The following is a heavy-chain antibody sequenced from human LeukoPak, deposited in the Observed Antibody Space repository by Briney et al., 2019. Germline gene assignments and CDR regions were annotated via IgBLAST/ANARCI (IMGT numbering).Heavy chain of an antibody. CDR2: ISGSGGST. CDR1: GFTFSSYG. CDR3: AKDSYYDSSGYQDY. V-gene: IGHV3-23*01. D-gene: IGHD3-22*01. Sequence: GGTLRLSCAASGFTFSSYGMSWVRQAPGKGLEWVSAISGSGGSTYYADSVKGRFTISRDNSKNTLYLQMNSLRAEDTAVYYCAKDSYYDSSGYQDYWGQGTLVTVSS. J-gene: IGHJ4*02.